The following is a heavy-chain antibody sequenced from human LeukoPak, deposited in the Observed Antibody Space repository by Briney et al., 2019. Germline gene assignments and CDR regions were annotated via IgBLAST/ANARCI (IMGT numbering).Heavy chain of an antibody. CDR2: INSDGINT. CDR3: ARGGWNFDY. D-gene: IGHD6-19*01. Sequence: GGSLRLSCAASGFTFSNYWMHWVRQAPGKGLVWVSRINSDGINTSYADSVKGRFTISRDNAKNSLYLQMNSLRAEDTAVYYCARGGWNFDYWGQGTLVTVSS. J-gene: IGHJ4*02. V-gene: IGHV3-74*01. CDR1: GFTFSNYW.